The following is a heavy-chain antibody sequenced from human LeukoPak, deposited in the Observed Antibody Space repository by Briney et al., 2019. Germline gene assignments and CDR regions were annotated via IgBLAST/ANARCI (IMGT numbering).Heavy chain of an antibody. CDR1: GFTFSTYA. CDR3: AKLDTFDYYFDY. Sequence: GGSLRLSCATSGFTFSTYAMSWVRQAPGKGLEWVSAISGSGGSTYYADSVKGRFTISRDNSKNTLYLQMNSLRAEDTAVYYCAKLDTFDYYFDYWGQGTLVTVSS. D-gene: IGHD3-16*01. CDR2: ISGSGGST. J-gene: IGHJ4*02. V-gene: IGHV3-23*01.